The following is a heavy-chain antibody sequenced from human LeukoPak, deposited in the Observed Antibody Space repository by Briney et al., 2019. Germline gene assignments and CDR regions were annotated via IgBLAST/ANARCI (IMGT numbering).Heavy chain of an antibody. Sequence: PGGSLRLSCAASGFTFNNYAMSWVRQAPGKGLEWVSAISGSDAGTYYADSVKGRFTISRDNSKNTLYLQMNSLRAEDAAVYYCAKRVTAKPTYFDCWGQGTLVTVSS. V-gene: IGHV3-23*01. CDR1: GFTFNNYA. CDR3: AKRVTAKPTYFDC. D-gene: IGHD2-21*02. CDR2: ISGSDAGT. J-gene: IGHJ4*02.